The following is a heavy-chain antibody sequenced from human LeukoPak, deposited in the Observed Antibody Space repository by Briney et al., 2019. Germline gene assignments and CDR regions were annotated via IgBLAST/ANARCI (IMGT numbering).Heavy chain of an antibody. J-gene: IGHJ3*02. V-gene: IGHV3-30*18. Sequence: PGGSLRLSCAASGFTFSSYGMHWVRQAPGKGLEWVAVISYDGSNKYYADSVKGRFTISRDNSKNTLYLQMNSLRAEDTAVYYCAKSGWMVATWAFDIWGQGTMVTVSS. CDR1: GFTFSSYG. CDR3: AKSGWMVATWAFDI. D-gene: IGHD5-12*01. CDR2: ISYDGSNK.